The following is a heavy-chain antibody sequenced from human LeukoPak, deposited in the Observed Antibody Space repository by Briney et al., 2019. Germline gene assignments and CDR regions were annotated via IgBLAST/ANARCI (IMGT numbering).Heavy chain of an antibody. CDR2: IIPIFGTA. J-gene: IGHJ4*02. V-gene: IGHV1-69*13. CDR3: ARAPAGDSSGYYLDY. D-gene: IGHD3-22*01. Sequence: SVKVSCKASGYTFTGYYMHWVRQAPGQGLEWMGGIIPIFGTANYAQKFQGRVTITADESTSTAYMELSSLRSEDTAVYYCARAPAGDSSGYYLDYWGQGTLVTVSS. CDR1: GYTFTGYY.